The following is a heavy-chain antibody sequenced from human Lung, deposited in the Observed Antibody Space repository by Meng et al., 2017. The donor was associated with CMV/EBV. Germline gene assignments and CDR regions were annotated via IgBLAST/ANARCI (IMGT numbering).Heavy chain of an antibody. V-gene: IGHV1-2*02. Sequence: ASXXVSXKASGYTFNGYNMHWVRQAPGQGLEWMGWINPNSGGTNYAQRFQGRVTLTIDTSISTAYMELSRLKSDDTAVYFCARLFHTILGTGYYYGMDVWXQGXTVTVSS. CDR3: ARLFHTILGTGYYYGMDV. J-gene: IGHJ6*02. D-gene: IGHD3/OR15-3a*01. CDR2: INPNSGGT. CDR1: GYTFNGYN.